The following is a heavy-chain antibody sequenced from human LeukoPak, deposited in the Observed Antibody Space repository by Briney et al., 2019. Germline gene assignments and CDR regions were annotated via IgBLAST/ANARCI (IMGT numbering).Heavy chain of an antibody. Sequence: GGSLRLSCAASGFTFSSYAMSWVRQAPGKGLEWASAISGSGGSTYYADSVKGRFTISRDNSKNTLYLQMNSLRAEDTAVYYCAKGPAASYYYYYMDVWGKGTTVTVSS. D-gene: IGHD5-18*01. V-gene: IGHV3-23*01. J-gene: IGHJ6*03. CDR2: ISGSGGST. CDR1: GFTFSSYA. CDR3: AKGPAASYYYYYMDV.